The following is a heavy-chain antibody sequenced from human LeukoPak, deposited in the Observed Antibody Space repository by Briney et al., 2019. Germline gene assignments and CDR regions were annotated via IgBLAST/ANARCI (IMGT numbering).Heavy chain of an antibody. CDR3: ARGRGSYYYFDY. D-gene: IGHD1-26*01. CDR1: GGSINNDNW. CDR2: IYHSGST. V-gene: IGHV4-4*02. Sequence: PSGTLSLTCAVSGGSINNDNWWSWVRQPPGKGLEWIGEIYHSGSTNYNPSLKSRVTISVDKSKNQFSLKLSSVTAADTAVYYCARGRGSYYYFDYWGQGTLVTVSS. J-gene: IGHJ4*02.